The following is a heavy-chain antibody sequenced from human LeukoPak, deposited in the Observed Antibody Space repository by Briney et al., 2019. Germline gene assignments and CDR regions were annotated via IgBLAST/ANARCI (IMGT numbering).Heavy chain of an antibody. J-gene: IGHJ4*02. CDR1: GFTFSSYS. D-gene: IGHD3-3*01. Sequence: PGGSLRLSCAASGFTFSSYSMNWVRQAPGKGLEWVSSISSSSSYIYYADSVKGRFTISRDNAKNSLYLQMNSLRAEDTAVYYCAREILNYDFWSGYLGGDYWGQGTLVTVSS. V-gene: IGHV3-21*01. CDR2: ISSSSSYI. CDR3: AREILNYDFWSGYLGGDY.